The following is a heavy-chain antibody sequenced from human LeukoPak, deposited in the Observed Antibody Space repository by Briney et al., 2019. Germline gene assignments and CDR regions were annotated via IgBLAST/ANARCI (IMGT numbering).Heavy chain of an antibody. D-gene: IGHD2-2*01. J-gene: IGHJ4*02. V-gene: IGHV5-51*01. Sequence: GESLRISCKGSGYSFTNYWISWVRQMPGKGLEWMGIISPGDSDARYSPSFQGQVTISADKSISTAYLRWSSLKASDTAMYYCARRYCSSTSCNPYFFDYWGQGTLVTVSS. CDR2: ISPGDSDA. CDR1: GYSFTNYW. CDR3: ARRYCSSTSCNPYFFDY.